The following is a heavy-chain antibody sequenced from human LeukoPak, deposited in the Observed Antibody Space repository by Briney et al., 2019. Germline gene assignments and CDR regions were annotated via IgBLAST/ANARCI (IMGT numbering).Heavy chain of an antibody. Sequence: GGTLRLSCAASGFTFSSYAMSWVRQAPGKGLEWVSAISGSGGSTYYAYSVKGRFTISRDNSKNTLYLQMNSLRAEDTAVYYCAKTPDYDFWSGNFDYWGQGTLVTVSS. J-gene: IGHJ4*02. CDR3: AKTPDYDFWSGNFDY. V-gene: IGHV3-23*01. CDR1: GFTFSSYA. D-gene: IGHD3-3*01. CDR2: ISGSGGST.